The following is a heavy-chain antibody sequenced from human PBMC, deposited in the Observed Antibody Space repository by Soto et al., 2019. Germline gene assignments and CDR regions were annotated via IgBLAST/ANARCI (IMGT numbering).Heavy chain of an antibody. D-gene: IGHD2-15*01. CDR2: IKHDGSET. Sequence: GGSLRLSCAASGFTFSSYAMSWVRQSPGKGLEWVANIKHDGSETYYADSVKGRFTISRDNAKNSLFLQMNTLRTEDTAVYYCARDFATHCSGSTCYPYAYWGQGALVTVSS. J-gene: IGHJ4*02. V-gene: IGHV3-7*03. CDR3: ARDFATHCSGSTCYPYAY. CDR1: GFTFSSYA.